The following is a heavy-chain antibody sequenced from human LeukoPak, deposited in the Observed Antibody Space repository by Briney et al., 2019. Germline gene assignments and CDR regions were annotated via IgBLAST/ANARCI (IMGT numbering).Heavy chain of an antibody. D-gene: IGHD6-6*01. Sequence: GGSLRLSCAASGFTFSAYAMSWVRQAPGEGLEWVSVISGYGDSTCYADAVKARFTISRDNSKNTLYLQINSLRAEDTAVYYCAKGDAYSSSFFFDYWGQGTLVTASS. CDR1: GFTFSAYA. J-gene: IGHJ4*02. V-gene: IGHV3-23*01. CDR2: ISGYGDST. CDR3: AKGDAYSSSFFFDY.